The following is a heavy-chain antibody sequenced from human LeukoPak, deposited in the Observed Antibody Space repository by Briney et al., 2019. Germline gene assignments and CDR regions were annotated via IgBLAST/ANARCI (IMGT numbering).Heavy chain of an antibody. CDR2: ITASGPTT. CDR1: GFTLTTYA. D-gene: IGHD4-17*01. J-gene: IGHJ4*02. Sequence: GGSLRLSCAASGFTLTTYAMTWVRQAPGKGLEWVSGITASGPTTYYADSVKGRFTFSRDNSKNTLYLQMNSLRVEDTAVYYCAKDADDYVSYFDYWGQGTLVTVSS. V-gene: IGHV3-23*01. CDR3: AKDADDYVSYFDY.